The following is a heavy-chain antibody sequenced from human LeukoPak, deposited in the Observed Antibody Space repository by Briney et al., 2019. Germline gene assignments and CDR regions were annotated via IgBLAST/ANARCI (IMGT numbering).Heavy chain of an antibody. J-gene: IGHJ6*03. CDR1: GFTFSSYS. D-gene: IGHD3-3*01. CDR3: ARERYYDFWSGYYTSDYYYYYMDV. CDR2: ISSSSNYI. V-gene: IGHV3-21*01. Sequence: GGSLRLSCAASGFTFSSYSMNWVRQAPGKGLEWVSSISSSSNYIYYADSVKGRFTISRDNAKNSLYLQMNSLRAEDKAVYFCARERYYDFWSGYYTSDYYYYYMDVWGKGTTVTVSS.